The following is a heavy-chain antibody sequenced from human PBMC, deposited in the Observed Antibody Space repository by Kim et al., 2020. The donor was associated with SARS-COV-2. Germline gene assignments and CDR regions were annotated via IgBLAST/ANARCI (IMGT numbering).Heavy chain of an antibody. V-gene: IGHV1-18*01. J-gene: IGHJ5*02. D-gene: IGHD3-3*01. CDR3: ARLTSPYYDFWSGYYTSDYWFDP. Sequence: ASVKVSCKASGYTFTSYGITWVRQAPGQGLEWMGWISAYNGNTNYAQKLQGRVTMTTDTSTSTAYMELRSLRSDDTAVYYCARLTSPYYDFWSGYYTSDYWFDPWGQGTLVTVSS. CDR2: ISAYNGNT. CDR1: GYTFTSYG.